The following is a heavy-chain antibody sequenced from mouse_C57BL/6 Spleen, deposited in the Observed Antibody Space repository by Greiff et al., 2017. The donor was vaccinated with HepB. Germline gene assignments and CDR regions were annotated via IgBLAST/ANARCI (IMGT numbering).Heavy chain of an antibody. CDR2: IYPGSGNT. CDR1: GYTFTDYY. CDR3: AREDGYSQYFDV. J-gene: IGHJ1*03. Sequence: QVQLKQSGAELVRPGASVKLSCKASGYTFTDYYINWVKQRPGQGLEWIARIYPGSGNTYYNEKFKGKATLTAEKSSSTAYMQLSSLTSEDSAVYFCAREDGYSQYFDVWGTGTTVTVSS. D-gene: IGHD2-3*01. V-gene: IGHV1-76*01.